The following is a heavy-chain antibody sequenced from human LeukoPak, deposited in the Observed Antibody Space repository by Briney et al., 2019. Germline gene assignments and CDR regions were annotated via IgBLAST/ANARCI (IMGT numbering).Heavy chain of an antibody. Sequence: PGGSLRLSCAASGFTFSSYAMSWVRQAPGKGLEWVSGISGSAYSTYYADSVQGRFTISRDSSKNTLYLQMNSLRAEDTAVYYCAKEAGYSGYGYPDYWGQGTLVTVSS. V-gene: IGHV3-23*01. D-gene: IGHD5-12*01. CDR2: ISGSAYST. CDR1: GFTFSSYA. CDR3: AKEAGYSGYGYPDY. J-gene: IGHJ4*02.